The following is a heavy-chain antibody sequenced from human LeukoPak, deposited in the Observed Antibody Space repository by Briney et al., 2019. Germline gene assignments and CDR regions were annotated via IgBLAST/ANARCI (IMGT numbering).Heavy chain of an antibody. D-gene: IGHD5-18*01. Sequence: ASVTVSCKASGYTFTSYGISWVRQAPGQGLEWMGWNSAYNGNTNYAQKLQGRVPMTTDTSTSTAYMELRSLRSDDTAVYYCARDGKGYSYGPDAFDIWGQGTMVTVSS. CDR3: ARDGKGYSYGPDAFDI. V-gene: IGHV1-18*01. CDR2: NSAYNGNT. CDR1: GYTFTSYG. J-gene: IGHJ3*02.